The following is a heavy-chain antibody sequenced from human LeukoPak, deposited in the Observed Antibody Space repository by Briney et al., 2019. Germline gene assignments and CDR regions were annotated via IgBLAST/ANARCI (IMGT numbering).Heavy chain of an antibody. V-gene: IGHV3-9*01. D-gene: IGHD4-17*01. Sequence: GGSLRLSCAASGFTFDDYAMHWVRQAPGKGLEWVSGISWNSGSIGYADSVKGRFTVSRDNARNSLELQMNSLRAEDTAVYYCARSRRDGDYLFNAFDIWGQGTMVTVSS. CDR3: ARSRRDGDYLFNAFDI. CDR2: ISWNSGSI. CDR1: GFTFDDYA. J-gene: IGHJ3*02.